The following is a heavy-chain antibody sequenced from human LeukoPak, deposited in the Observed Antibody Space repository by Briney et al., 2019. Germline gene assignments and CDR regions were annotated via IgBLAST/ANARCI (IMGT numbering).Heavy chain of an antibody. V-gene: IGHV6-1*01. Sequence: SQTLSLTCAISGDSVSSNSASWNWIRQSPSRGLEWLGRSYYRSKWYNDYAVSVKSRITINPDTYKNQFSLQLNSVTPEDTAVYYCERSNGIVGAPYDPWGQGTLVTVSP. J-gene: IGHJ5*02. D-gene: IGHD1-26*01. CDR1: GDSVSSNSAS. CDR2: SYYRSKWYN. CDR3: ERSNGIVGAPYDP.